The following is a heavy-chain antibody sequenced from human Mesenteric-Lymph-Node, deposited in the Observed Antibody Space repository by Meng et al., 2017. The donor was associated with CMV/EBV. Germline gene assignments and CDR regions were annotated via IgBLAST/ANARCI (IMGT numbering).Heavy chain of an antibody. V-gene: IGHV4-59*02. D-gene: IGHD2-15*01. CDR3: AACSPDPYYSYGMDI. Sequence: GSLRLSCTVSGGSVSTYYWSWIRQSPGKGLEWIGSIYYSGSTNYNPSLKSRVTISIDTSRNRFALQLNSLTAADTAVYYCAACSPDPYYSYGMDIWGQGTTVTVSS. CDR2: IYYSGST. J-gene: IGHJ6*02. CDR1: GGSVSTYY.